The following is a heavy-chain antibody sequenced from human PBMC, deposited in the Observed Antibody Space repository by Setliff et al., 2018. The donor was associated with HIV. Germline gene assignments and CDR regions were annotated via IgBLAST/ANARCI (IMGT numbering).Heavy chain of an antibody. D-gene: IGHD2-2*01. CDR1: GFTFSTYS. CDR3: AKDRGEVPTAFFDY. CDR2: ISRSGDTI. J-gene: IGHJ4*02. V-gene: IGHV3-48*01. Sequence: GGSLRLSCAASGFTFSTYSMNWVRQAPGKGLEWVSYISRSGDTIDYADSVKGRFTISRENAKNSVSLQMNSLRAEDTAVYYCAKDRGEVPTAFFDYWGQGTLVTVSS.